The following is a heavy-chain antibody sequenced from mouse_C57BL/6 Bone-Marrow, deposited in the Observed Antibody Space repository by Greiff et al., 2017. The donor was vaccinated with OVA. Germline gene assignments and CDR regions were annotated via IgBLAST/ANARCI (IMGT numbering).Heavy chain of an antibody. D-gene: IGHD1-1*01. CDR2: INPNYGTT. CDR1: GYSFTDYN. CDR3: AREFITTVVAEDWYFDV. J-gene: IGHJ1*03. V-gene: IGHV1-39*01. Sequence: VVESGPELVKPGASVKISCKASGYSFTDYNMNWVKQSNGKSLEWIGVINPNYGTTSYNQKFKGKATLTVDQSSSTAYMQLNSLTSEDSAVYYCAREFITTVVAEDWYFDVWGTGTTVTVSS.